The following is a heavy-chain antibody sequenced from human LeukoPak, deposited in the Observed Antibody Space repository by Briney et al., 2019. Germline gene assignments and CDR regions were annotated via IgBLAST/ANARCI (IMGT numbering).Heavy chain of an antibody. CDR1: GFTFGSYA. Sequence: GGSLRLSCAASGFTFGSYAMHWVRQAPGKGLEWVAVISFDGDNKYYADSVKGRFTISRDNSRNTLFLQMNSLRAEDTAVYYCARDALFGSGSYHFLWGQGTLVTVSS. J-gene: IGHJ4*02. V-gene: IGHV3-30-3*01. CDR2: ISFDGDNK. D-gene: IGHD3-10*01. CDR3: ARDALFGSGSYHFL.